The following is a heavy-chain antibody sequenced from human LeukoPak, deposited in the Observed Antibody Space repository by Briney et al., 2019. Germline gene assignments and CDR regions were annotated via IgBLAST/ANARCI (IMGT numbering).Heavy chain of an antibody. CDR1: GFTFSSYS. CDR3: ARGVGDCSSTSCSFTDY. D-gene: IGHD2-2*01. Sequence: GGSLRLSCAASGFTFSSYSMNWVRQAPGKGLEWVSSISSSSSYIYYADSVKGRFTISRDNAKNSLYLQMNSLRAEDTAVYYCARGVGDCSSTSCSFTDYWGQGTLVTVSS. V-gene: IGHV3-21*01. J-gene: IGHJ4*02. CDR2: ISSSSSYI.